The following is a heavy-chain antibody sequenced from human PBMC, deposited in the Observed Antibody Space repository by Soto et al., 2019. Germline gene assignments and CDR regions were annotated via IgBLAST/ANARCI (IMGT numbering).Heavy chain of an antibody. CDR1: GFTFSSFA. CDR3: AKAGAYCSGGSCYGHNWLDP. D-gene: IGHD2-15*01. J-gene: IGHJ5*02. V-gene: IGHV3-33*06. Sequence: QVQLVETGGGVVQPGRSLRLSCAAAGFTFSSFAMHWVRQAPGKGREWVAVIWYDGSNQEYADSVKGRFTISRDNSKNRLYLQMNSLRDEDTAVYHCAKAGAYCSGGSCYGHNWLDPWGQGTLVTVSS. CDR2: IWYDGSNQ.